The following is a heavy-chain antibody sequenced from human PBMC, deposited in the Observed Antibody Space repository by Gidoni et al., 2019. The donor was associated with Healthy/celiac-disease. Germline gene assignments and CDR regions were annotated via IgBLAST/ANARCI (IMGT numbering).Heavy chain of an antibody. CDR2: INHSGST. D-gene: IGHD3-3*01. CDR1: GGSFSGYY. CDR3: ARGGDFWSGYYSRVRQYNWFDP. V-gene: IGHV4-34*01. Sequence: QVQLQQWGAGLLKPSETLSLTCAVYGGSFSGYYWRWIRQPPGKGLEWIGEINHSGSTNYNPSLKSRVTISVDTSKNQFSLKLSSVTAADTAVYYCARGGDFWSGYYSRVRQYNWFDPWGQGTLVTVSS. J-gene: IGHJ5*02.